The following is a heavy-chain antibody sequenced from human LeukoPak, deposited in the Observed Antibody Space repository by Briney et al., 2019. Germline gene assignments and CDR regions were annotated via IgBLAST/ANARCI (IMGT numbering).Heavy chain of an antibody. J-gene: IGHJ4*02. Sequence: PSETLSLTCTVSGGSISSSSYYWGWIRQPPGKGLEWIGSVYYSGNTYYNPSLKSRVTISVDTSKNQFSLKLSSVTAADTAVYYCAMVITPGYFDYWGQGTLVTVSS. CDR3: AMVITPGYFDY. V-gene: IGHV4-39*01. CDR2: VYYSGNT. D-gene: IGHD4-23*01. CDR1: GGSISSSSYY.